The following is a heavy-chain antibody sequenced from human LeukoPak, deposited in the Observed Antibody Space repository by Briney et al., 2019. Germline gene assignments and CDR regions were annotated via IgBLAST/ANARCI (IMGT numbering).Heavy chain of an antibody. CDR3: ARDPIDYYDSSGFDY. Sequence: ASVKVSCKASGYTFTSYDINWVRQAPGQGLEWMGWISAYNGNTNYAQKLQGRVTMTTDTSTSTAYMELRSLRSDDTAVYYCARDPIDYYDSSGFDYWGQGTLVTVSS. CDR1: GYTFTSYD. J-gene: IGHJ4*02. V-gene: IGHV1-18*01. D-gene: IGHD3-22*01. CDR2: ISAYNGNT.